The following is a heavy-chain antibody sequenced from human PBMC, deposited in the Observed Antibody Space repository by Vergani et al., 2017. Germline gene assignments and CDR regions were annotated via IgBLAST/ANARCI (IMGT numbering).Heavy chain of an antibody. D-gene: IGHD2-2*01. J-gene: IGHJ6*04. CDR1: GGTFSSYT. CDR2: IIPILGIA. V-gene: IGHV1-69*02. Sequence: QVQLVQSGAEVKKPGSSVKVSCKASGGTFSSYTISWVRQAPGQGLEWMGRIIPILGIANYAQKFQGRVTITADKSTSTAYMELSSLRSEDTAVYYCARQGYCSSTSCYGYYYYYGMDVLGKGP. CDR3: ARQGYCSSTSCYGYYYYYGMDV.